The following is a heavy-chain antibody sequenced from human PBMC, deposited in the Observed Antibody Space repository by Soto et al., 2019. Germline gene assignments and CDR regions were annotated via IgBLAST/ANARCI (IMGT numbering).Heavy chain of an antibody. D-gene: IGHD3-22*01. Sequence: QITLKESGPTLVKPTQTLTLTCTFSGFSLSTSGVGVGWIRQPPGKALEWLTLIYWNDDKRYSPSLKSRLTITKDTSQNPVDLTMTNLDPVDTATYYCAHRANYSDSIGYRLFDYWGQGTLVTVSS. V-gene: IGHV2-5*01. J-gene: IGHJ4*02. CDR1: GFSLSTSGVG. CDR2: IYWNDDK. CDR3: AHRANYSDSIGYRLFDY.